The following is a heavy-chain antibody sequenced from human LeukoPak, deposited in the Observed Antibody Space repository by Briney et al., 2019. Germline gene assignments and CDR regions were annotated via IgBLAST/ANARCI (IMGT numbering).Heavy chain of an antibody. CDR2: IGGSGGTT. J-gene: IGHJ5*02. V-gene: IGHV3-23*01. CDR1: GFIFSYYA. D-gene: IGHD3-9*01. CDR3: AKEVSDYDILTGYSPYTRFDP. Sequence: GGSLRLSCAASGFIFSYYAMNWVRQAPGKGLEWVSGIGGSGGTTYYADSVKGRFAISRDNSKNTLYLHMNTLRAEDTAVYYCAKEVSDYDILTGYSPYTRFDPWGQGTLVTVSP.